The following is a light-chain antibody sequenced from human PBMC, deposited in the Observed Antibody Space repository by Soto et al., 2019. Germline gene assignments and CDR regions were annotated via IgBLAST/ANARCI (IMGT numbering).Light chain of an antibody. CDR3: QQSYTIPIT. J-gene: IGKJ5*01. Sequence: DILMTQSPSSLAASVGDRVTITCRASQSIATYLNWYQHKLGKAPKLLIYAASSLQTGVPSRFSGSGSGTDFTLTISSLQPEDFATYFCQQSYTIPITFGQGTRLEIK. V-gene: IGKV1-39*01. CDR2: AAS. CDR1: QSIATY.